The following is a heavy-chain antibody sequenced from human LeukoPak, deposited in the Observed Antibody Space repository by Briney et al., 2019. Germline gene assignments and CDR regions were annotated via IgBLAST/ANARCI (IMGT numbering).Heavy chain of an antibody. D-gene: IGHD5-24*01. V-gene: IGHV4-59*01. CDR2: IYYTGTT. CDR1: GAPINSYF. CDR3: ARSRGGGYNYFYMDV. Sequence: SETLSLTCSVSGAPINSYFWNWVRQAPGKGLEWLGYIYYTGTTDYNPSLKSRVTMSVDMSKNQYSLNLRSVTAADTAVYYCARSRGGGYNYFYMDVWGKGTTVTVSS. J-gene: IGHJ6*03.